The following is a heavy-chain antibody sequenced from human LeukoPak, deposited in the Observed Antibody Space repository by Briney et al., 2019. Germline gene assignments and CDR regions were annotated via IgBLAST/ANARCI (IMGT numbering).Heavy chain of an antibody. Sequence: GGSLRLSCAPSGFTFDNYAMHWVRQAPGKGLEWVAFIRYDGSNKNYADSVKGRFTISRDNFMSTVYLQMNSLRAEDTAVYYCAKDRQTIGVVNTPRANFDYWGQGTLVTVSS. J-gene: IGHJ4*02. D-gene: IGHD3-3*01. CDR2: IRYDGSNK. CDR3: AKDRQTIGVVNTPRANFDY. CDR1: GFTFDNYA. V-gene: IGHV3-30*02.